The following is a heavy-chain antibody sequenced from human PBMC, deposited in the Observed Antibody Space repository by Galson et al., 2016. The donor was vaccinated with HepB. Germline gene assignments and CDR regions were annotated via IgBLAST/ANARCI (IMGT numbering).Heavy chain of an antibody. CDR1: GFSLSSNGMG. D-gene: IGHD5-18*01. J-gene: IGHJ4*02. V-gene: IGHV2-5*02. CDR2: IHWADNS. Sequence: PALVKPTQTLTLTCTFSGFSLSSNGMGVGWVRQPPGRALEWLALIHWADNSRYSPSLRSRLFSTKDTSKNQAVLVMTNIDTLDTATYFCVHRNSDGLFEYWGQGLLVTVSS. CDR3: VHRNSDGLFEY.